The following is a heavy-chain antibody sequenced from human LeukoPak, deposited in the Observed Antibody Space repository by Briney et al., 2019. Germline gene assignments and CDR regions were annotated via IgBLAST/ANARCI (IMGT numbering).Heavy chain of an antibody. V-gene: IGHV1-69*04. CDR3: ARGKGYYYDSSGYEGFDY. J-gene: IGHJ4*02. D-gene: IGHD3-22*01. Sequence: ASVKVSCKASGGTFSSYAISWVRQAPGQGLEWMGRIIPILGIANYAQKFQGRVTITADKSTSTDYMELSSLRSEDTAVYYCARGKGYYYDSSGYEGFDYWGQGTLVTVSS. CDR1: GGTFSSYA. CDR2: IIPILGIA.